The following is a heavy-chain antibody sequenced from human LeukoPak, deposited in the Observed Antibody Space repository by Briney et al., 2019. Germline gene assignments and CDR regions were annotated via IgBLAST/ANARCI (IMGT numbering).Heavy chain of an antibody. CDR3: ARGHTIRAFDY. Sequence: ASVKVSCKASGYTFIGYYMHWVRQAPGQGLEWMGWINPNSGVTNYAQNFQGRVTMTRDTSISTAYMELTRLQSGDTAVYFCARGHTIRAFDYWGQGTLVTVSS. D-gene: IGHD2-2*01. J-gene: IGHJ4*02. CDR1: GYTFIGYY. V-gene: IGHV1-2*02. CDR2: INPNSGVT.